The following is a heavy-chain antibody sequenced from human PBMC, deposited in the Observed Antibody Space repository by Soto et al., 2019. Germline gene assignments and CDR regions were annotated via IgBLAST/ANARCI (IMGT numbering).Heavy chain of an antibody. V-gene: IGHV3-30-3*01. CDR1: GFTFSSYA. D-gene: IGHD3-10*01. CDR2: ISYDGSNK. Sequence: QVQLVESGGGVVQPGRSLRLSCAASGFTFSSYAMHWVRQAPGKGLEWVAVISYDGSNKYYADSVKGRFTISRDNSKNXLXXQMNSLRAEDTAVYYCARDGGPVLLWFGEIEGFDYWGQGTLVTVSS. J-gene: IGHJ4*02. CDR3: ARDGGPVLLWFGEIEGFDY.